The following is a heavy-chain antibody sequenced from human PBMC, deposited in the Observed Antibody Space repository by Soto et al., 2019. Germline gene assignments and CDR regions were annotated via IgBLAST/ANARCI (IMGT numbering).Heavy chain of an antibody. J-gene: IGHJ3*02. CDR3: ANTRPADAFDM. Sequence: GGSLRLSCAASGFIFADYTMHWVRQPPKKGLEWVSLVSWDGATSYYADSVRGRFAISRDNSKNSLYLQMNSLTTEDTAVYYCANTRPADAFDMWGQGTTVTVS. V-gene: IGHV3-43*01. CDR1: GFIFADYT. D-gene: IGHD1-26*01. CDR2: VSWDGATS.